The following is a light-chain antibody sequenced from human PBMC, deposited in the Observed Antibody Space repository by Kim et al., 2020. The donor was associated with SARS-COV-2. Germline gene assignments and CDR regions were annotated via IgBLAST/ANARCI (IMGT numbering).Light chain of an antibody. J-gene: IGLJ2*01. CDR1: KLGDKY. CDR3: QAWDSRTGV. Sequence: SYELTQPPSVSVSPGQTASITCSGDKLGDKYACWYQQKPGQSPVLVIYEDSKRPSGIPERFSASNSGNTATLTIGGTQAMDESDYYCQAWDSRTGVFGGGTQLTVL. V-gene: IGLV3-1*01. CDR2: EDS.